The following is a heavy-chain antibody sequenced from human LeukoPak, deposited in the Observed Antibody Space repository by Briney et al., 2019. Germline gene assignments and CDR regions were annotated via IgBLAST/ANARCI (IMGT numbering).Heavy chain of an antibody. CDR1: GGTFTSYT. D-gene: IGHD4-11*01. CDR3: ARYDYSNHY. Sequence: SVKVSCEASGGTFTSYTISWVRQAPGQGGEWMGRIIPILGIANYAQKFQGRVTITADKSTSTAYMELSSLRSEDTAVYYCARYDYSNHYWGQGTLVTVSS. V-gene: IGHV1-69*02. J-gene: IGHJ4*02. CDR2: IIPILGIA.